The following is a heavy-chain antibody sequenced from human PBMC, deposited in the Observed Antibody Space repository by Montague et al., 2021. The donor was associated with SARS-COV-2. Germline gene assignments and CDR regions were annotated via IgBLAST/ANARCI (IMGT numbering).Heavy chain of an antibody. D-gene: IGHD1-20*01. CDR2: IYYSGST. CDR1: GGSISSSSYY. CDR3: ARRVTGTTVHYYYYGMDV. V-gene: IGHV4-39*01. Sequence: TLSLTCTVSGGSISSSSYYWGWIRQPPGKGLEWIGSIYYSGSTYYNPSLKSRVTISVDTSKNQFSLKLSSVTAADTAVYYCARRVTGTTVHYYYYGMDVWGQGTTVTVSS. J-gene: IGHJ6*02.